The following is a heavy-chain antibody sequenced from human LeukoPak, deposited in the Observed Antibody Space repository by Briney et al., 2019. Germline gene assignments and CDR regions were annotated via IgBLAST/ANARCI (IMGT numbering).Heavy chain of an antibody. CDR2: IYYSGST. Sequence: PSETLSLTCTVSGGSFTSSTYYWGWIRQPPGKGLEWIGSIYYSGSTYYNPSLKSRVTISVDTSKNQFSLELSSVTAAETAVYYCARSPHCSRTSCYVADFDYWGQGTLVTVSS. CDR1: GGSFTSSTYY. J-gene: IGHJ4*02. CDR3: ARSPHCSRTSCYVADFDY. D-gene: IGHD2-2*01. V-gene: IGHV4-39*01.